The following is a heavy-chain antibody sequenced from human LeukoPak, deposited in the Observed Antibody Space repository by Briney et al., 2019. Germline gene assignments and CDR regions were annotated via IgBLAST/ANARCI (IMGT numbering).Heavy chain of an antibody. CDR3: ARADYGDYGMDV. Sequence: PGGSLRLSCSASGFTFSTNSMHWVRQAPGKGLLWVSRIKMDGSSTSYADSVKGRFTISRDNAKNTLYLQINSLRAEDTAVYYCARADYGDYGMDVWGQGTTVTVSS. CDR2: IKMDGSST. V-gene: IGHV3-74*01. CDR1: GFTFSTNS. D-gene: IGHD4-17*01. J-gene: IGHJ6*02.